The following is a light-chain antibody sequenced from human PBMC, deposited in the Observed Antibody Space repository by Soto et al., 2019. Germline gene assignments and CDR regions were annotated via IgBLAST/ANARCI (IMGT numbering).Light chain of an antibody. CDR2: DAA. CDR3: QQYYSFPRT. CDR1: QSVSIW. J-gene: IGKJ1*01. V-gene: IGKV1-5*01. Sequence: SQMTQTPCTLSASVVDRVTITCRASQSVSIWLAWYQQKPGKAPRLLIYDAASLKTGVPSRFSGSGSGTNFTLTISCLQSQDFATYYCQQYYSFPRTSGQGTKVDI.